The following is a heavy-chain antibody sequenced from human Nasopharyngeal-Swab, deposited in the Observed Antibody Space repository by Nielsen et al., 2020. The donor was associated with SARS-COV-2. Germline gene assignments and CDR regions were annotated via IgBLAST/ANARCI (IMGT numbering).Heavy chain of an antibody. J-gene: IGHJ6*03. CDR1: GGSFSGYY. CDR2: INHSGST. CDR3: ARDHVGYCSGGSCSTGYYYYYYMDV. Sequence: GSLRLSCAVYGGSFSGYYWSWIRQPPGKGLEWIGEINHSGSTNYNPSLKSRVTISVDTSKNQFSLKLSSVTAADTAVYYCARDHVGYCSGGSCSTGYYYYYYMDVWGKGTTVTVSS. D-gene: IGHD2-15*01. V-gene: IGHV4-34*01.